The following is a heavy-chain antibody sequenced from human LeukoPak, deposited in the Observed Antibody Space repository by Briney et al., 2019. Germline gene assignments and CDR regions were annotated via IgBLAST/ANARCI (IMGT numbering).Heavy chain of an antibody. CDR2: IRSSSSYI. Sequence: GGSLRLSCAASGFTFSSYGMNWVRQAPGKGLEWFSSIRSSSSYIYYADSVKGRFTISRDNAKNSLYLQMNSLRAEDTAIYYCATDFGYYGSGSYPDCFDYWGQGTLVTVSS. J-gene: IGHJ4*02. CDR3: ATDFGYYGSGSYPDCFDY. V-gene: IGHV3-21*01. D-gene: IGHD3-10*01. CDR1: GFTFSSYG.